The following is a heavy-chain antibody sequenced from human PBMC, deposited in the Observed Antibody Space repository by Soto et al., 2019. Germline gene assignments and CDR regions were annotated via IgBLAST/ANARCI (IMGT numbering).Heavy chain of an antibody. CDR3: ARDGRSSSWSAYYYYGMDV. Sequence: PGGSLRLSCAASGFTFSSYSMNWVRQAPGKGLEWVSSISSSSSYIYYADSVKGRFTISRDNAKNSLYLQMNSLRAEDTAVYYCARDGRSSSWSAYYYYGMDVWGQGTTVTVSS. CDR1: GFTFSSYS. J-gene: IGHJ6*02. CDR2: ISSSSSYI. V-gene: IGHV3-21*01. D-gene: IGHD6-13*01.